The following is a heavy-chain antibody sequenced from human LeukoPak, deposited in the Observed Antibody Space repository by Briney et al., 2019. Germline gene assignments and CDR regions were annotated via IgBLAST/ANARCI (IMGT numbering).Heavy chain of an antibody. Sequence: VASVKVSCKASGYTFSTYDINWVRQATGQGLEWMGGIIPIFGTANYAQKFQGRVTITADKSTSTAYMELSSLRSEDTAVYYCARVFPRAREDTFDYYDSSGIFGVAFDIWGQGTMVTVSS. J-gene: IGHJ3*02. D-gene: IGHD3-22*01. CDR2: IIPIFGTA. V-gene: IGHV1-69*06. CDR1: GYTFSTYD. CDR3: ARVFPRAREDTFDYYDSSGIFGVAFDI.